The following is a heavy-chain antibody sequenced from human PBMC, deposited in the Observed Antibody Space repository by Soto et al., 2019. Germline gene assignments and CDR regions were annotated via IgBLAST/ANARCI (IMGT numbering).Heavy chain of an antibody. CDR2: ISGSGDTS. CDR1: GFTFSNYA. J-gene: IGHJ3*02. CDR3: AQAFYVGLLRSAESSDAFAI. Sequence: EVQLLESGGGLVQPGGSLRLSCAASGFTFSNYAMSWVRQAPGKGLEWVADISGSGDTSYHADSVKGRFIISRDNSKNTLSRQMSGLRAPDSAIYYSAQAFYVGLLRSAESSDAFAIWGPGTMVNVSS. V-gene: IGHV3-23*01. D-gene: IGHD3-10*01.